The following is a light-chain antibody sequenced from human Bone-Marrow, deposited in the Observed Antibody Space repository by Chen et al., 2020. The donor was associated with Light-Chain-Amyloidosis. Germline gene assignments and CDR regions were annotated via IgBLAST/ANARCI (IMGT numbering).Light chain of an antibody. CDR1: QSVSISY. CDR2: AAA. CDR3: QQYGSSGYT. Sequence: EIVLTHSPGTLSLSPGERATLSCRASQSVSISYVAWYQQKPGQAPRLLIYAAASGATGIPDRFSGSGSGTDFTLTISRLEPEDFAVYYCQQYGSSGYTFGQGTRLEIK. J-gene: IGKJ2*01. V-gene: IGKV3-20*01.